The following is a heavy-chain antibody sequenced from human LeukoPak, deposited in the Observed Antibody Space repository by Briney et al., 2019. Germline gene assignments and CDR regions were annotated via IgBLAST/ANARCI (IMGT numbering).Heavy chain of an antibody. J-gene: IGHJ6*03. CDR3: ARGLSDIPLLSYYYYYYMDV. CDR2: MNPNSGNT. Sequence: ASVKVSCKASGYTFTSYDISWVRQATGQGLEWMGWMNPNSGNTGYAQKFQGRVTITRNTSISTAYMELSSLRSEDTAVYYCARGLSDIPLLSYYYYYYMDVWGKGTTVTVSS. D-gene: IGHD2-21*01. V-gene: IGHV1-8*03. CDR1: GYTFTSYD.